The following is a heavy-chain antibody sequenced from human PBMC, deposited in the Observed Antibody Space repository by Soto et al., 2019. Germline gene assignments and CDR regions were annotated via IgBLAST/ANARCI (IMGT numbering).Heavy chain of an antibody. Sequence: QVQLEESGGGVVQPGRSLRLSCAASGFTFSSYGMHWVRQAPGKGLEWVAAISFDGTTKYYADSVKGRFTISRDNSKNTLFLQMNSLRAEDTAVYYCAINDYYDTSGFLVNYYYYGMDVWGQGTTVTVSS. CDR1: GFTFSSYG. CDR3: AINDYYDTSGFLVNYYYYGMDV. D-gene: IGHD3-22*01. J-gene: IGHJ6*02. V-gene: IGHV3-30*03. CDR2: ISFDGTTK.